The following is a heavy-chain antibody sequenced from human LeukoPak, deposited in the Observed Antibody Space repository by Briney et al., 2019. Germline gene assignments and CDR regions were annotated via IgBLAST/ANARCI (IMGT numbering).Heavy chain of an antibody. Sequence: GGSLRLSCAASGFTFSSYAMHWVRQAPGKGLEWVAVISYDGSNKYYADSVKGRFTISRDNSKNTLYLQMNSLRAEDTAVYYCARGRGITGTYFDYWGQGTLVTVSS. D-gene: IGHD1-7*01. CDR1: GFTFSSYA. J-gene: IGHJ4*02. CDR3: ARGRGITGTYFDY. V-gene: IGHV3-30-3*01. CDR2: ISYDGSNK.